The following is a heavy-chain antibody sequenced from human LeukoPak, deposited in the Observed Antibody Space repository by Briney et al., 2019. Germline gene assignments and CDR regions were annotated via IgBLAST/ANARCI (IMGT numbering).Heavy chain of an antibody. CDR2: INSDGTST. CDR1: GFTFSDYW. D-gene: IGHD1-14*01. V-gene: IGHV3-74*03. CDR3: AGGTYRSFEN. J-gene: IGHJ3*02. Sequence: GGSLRLSCAAPGFTFSDYWMHWVRQAPGKGLVWVSRINSDGTSTTYADSVKGRFTISRDNAKNTLYLQINSLRVEDTAVYYCAGGTYRSFENWGQGTMVTVSS.